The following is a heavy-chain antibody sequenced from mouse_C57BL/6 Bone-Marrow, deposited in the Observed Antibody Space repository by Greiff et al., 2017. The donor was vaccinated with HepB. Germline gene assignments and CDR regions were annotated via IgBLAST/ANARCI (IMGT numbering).Heavy chain of an antibody. CDR3: ARCPYYGSSFFAY. V-gene: IGHV1-64*01. Sequence: VQLQQPGAELVKPGASVKLSCKASGYTFTSYWMHWVKQRPGQGLEWIGMIHPNSGSTNYNEKFKSKATLTVDKSSSTAYMQLSSLTSEDSAVYYCARCPYYGSSFFAYWGQGTLVTVSA. J-gene: IGHJ3*01. CDR2: IHPNSGST. CDR1: GYTFTSYW. D-gene: IGHD1-1*01.